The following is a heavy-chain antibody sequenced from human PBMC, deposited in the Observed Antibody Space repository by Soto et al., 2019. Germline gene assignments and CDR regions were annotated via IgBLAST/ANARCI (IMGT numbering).Heavy chain of an antibody. D-gene: IGHD6-13*01. Sequence: SETLSLTCTVSGGSISSSSYYWGWIRQPPGKGLEWIGSIYYSGSTYYNPSLKSRVTISVDTSKNQFSLKLSSVTAADTAVYYCARQPGTTLDYWGQGTLVTVSS. J-gene: IGHJ4*02. V-gene: IGHV4-39*01. CDR2: IYYSGST. CDR3: ARQPGTTLDY. CDR1: GGSISSSSYY.